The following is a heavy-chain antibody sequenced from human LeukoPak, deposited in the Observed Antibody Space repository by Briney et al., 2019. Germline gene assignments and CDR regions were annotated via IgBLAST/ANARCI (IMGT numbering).Heavy chain of an antibody. D-gene: IGHD1-26*01. J-gene: IGHJ3*02. CDR2: IKPDESRI. Sequence: PGGSLRLSCISSGLTYNRDWMGWLRQAPGKGLEWLAHIKPDESRIFYADSVKGRFAISRDNAKNSVYLQMNSLRAEDTAVYFCARLILWETSNAFDIWGHGTMVTVSS. CDR3: ARLILWETSNAFDI. V-gene: IGHV3-7*03. CDR1: GLTYNRDW.